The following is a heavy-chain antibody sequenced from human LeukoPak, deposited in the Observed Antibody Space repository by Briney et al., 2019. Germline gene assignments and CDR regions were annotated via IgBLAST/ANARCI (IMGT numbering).Heavy chain of an antibody. V-gene: IGHV3-11*06. CDR1: GIPFSDYY. CDR2: ISSSSSYT. J-gene: IGHJ4*02. CDR3: ARSMSGYTPGWYGQNDY. Sequence: GGSLRLSCVVSGIPFSDYYMNWIRQAPGKGLEWISYISSSSSYTDYADSVKGRFTISRDNSKNTLYLQMGSLRAEDMAVYYCARSMSGYTPGWYGQNDYWGQGTLVTVSS. D-gene: IGHD6-19*01.